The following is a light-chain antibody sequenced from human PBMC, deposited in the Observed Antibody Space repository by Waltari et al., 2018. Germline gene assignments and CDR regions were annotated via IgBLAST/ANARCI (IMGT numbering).Light chain of an antibody. CDR2: AAS. Sequence: DIQMTQSPSSLSASVVDTVTITCRASQGISNSLAWYQQKPGEAPKLLLSAASRLESGVPSRFSGSGSGTDYTLTISRLQPEDLATYFCQLYYGDSLTFGGGTKVEIK. CDR3: QLYYGDSLT. J-gene: IGKJ4*01. CDR1: QGISNS. V-gene: IGKV1-NL1*01.